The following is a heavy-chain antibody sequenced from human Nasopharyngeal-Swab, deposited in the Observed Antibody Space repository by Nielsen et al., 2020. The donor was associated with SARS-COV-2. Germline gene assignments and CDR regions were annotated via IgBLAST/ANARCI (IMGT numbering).Heavy chain of an antibody. CDR3: ARHYDSSGYYLTYFDY. CDR2: IKQDESEK. D-gene: IGHD3-22*01. J-gene: IGHJ4*02. V-gene: IGHV3-7*01. CDR1: GFTFSNYW. Sequence: GGSLRLSCAVSGFTFSNYWMSWVRQAPGQGLEWVANIKQDESEKSYVDSVKGRFTISRDNAKNSLSLQMSSLRDEDTAVYYCARHYDSSGYYLTYFDYWGQGTLVTVSS.